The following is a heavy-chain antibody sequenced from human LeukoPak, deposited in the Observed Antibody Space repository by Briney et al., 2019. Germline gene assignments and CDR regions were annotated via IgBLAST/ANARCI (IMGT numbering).Heavy chain of an antibody. V-gene: IGHV5-51*01. CDR2: IYPSDSDT. CDR1: GYNFSTYW. D-gene: IGHD6-19*01. J-gene: IGHJ4*02. CDR3: ARRLYDSGWYLDY. Sequence: GESLKISCKGFGYNFSTYWIGWVRQMPGKGLEWMGIIYPSDSDTRYSPSFQGQVTISADKSISTAYLQWSSLKASDTAMYYCARRLYDSGWYLDYWGQGTLVTVSS.